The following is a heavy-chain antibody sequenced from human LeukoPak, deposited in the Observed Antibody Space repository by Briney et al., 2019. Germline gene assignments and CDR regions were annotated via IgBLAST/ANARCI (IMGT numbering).Heavy chain of an antibody. CDR2: IKSKTDGGTG. CDR3: ATNSGYSGYGCFR. J-gene: IGHJ4*02. Sequence: GGSLRLSCAASGFTFSDAWMTWVRQAPGKGLEWVGRIKSKTDGGTGDYAAPVKGRFTISRDDSKNTFYLQMNSLKTEDTAVYYCATNSGYSGYGCFRWGQGTLDIVSS. CDR1: GFTFSDAW. V-gene: IGHV3-15*01. D-gene: IGHD5-12*01.